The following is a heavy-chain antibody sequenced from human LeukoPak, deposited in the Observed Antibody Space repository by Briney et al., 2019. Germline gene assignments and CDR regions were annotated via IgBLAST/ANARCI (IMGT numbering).Heavy chain of an antibody. CDR1: GYTFTIYD. CDR3: ARDLRLYCSGGGCYPPGYFDY. V-gene: IGHV1-69*13. CDR2: IIPIFGTA. Sequence: GASVKVSCKASGYTFTIYDINWVRQAPGQGLEWMGGIIPIFGTANYAQKFQGRVTITADESTSTAYMELSSLRSEDTAVYYCARDLRLYCSGGGCYPPGYFDYWGQGTLVTVSS. J-gene: IGHJ4*02. D-gene: IGHD2-15*01.